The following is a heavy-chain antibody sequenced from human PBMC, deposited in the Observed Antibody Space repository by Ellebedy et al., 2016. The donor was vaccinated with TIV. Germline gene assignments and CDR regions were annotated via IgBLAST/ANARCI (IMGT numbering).Heavy chain of an antibody. J-gene: IGHJ4*02. CDR3: STVEWYRSDY. V-gene: IGHV3-23*03. D-gene: IGHD3-3*01. CDR1: GFTFSSYA. CDR2: IYSGGST. Sequence: GESLKISCAASGFTFSSYAMSWVRQAPGKGLEWVSVIYSGGSTFYADSVKGRFTISRDSAKNSLYLQMNTLGGEDTAVYYCSTVEWYRSDYWGQGTLVTVSS.